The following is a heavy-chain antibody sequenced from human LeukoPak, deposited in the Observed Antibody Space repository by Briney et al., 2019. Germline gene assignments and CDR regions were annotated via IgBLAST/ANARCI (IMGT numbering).Heavy chain of an antibody. CDR1: GFTFSSYS. Sequence: GGSLRLSCAASGFTFSSYSMNWVRQAPGKGLEWVSSISSSSSYIYYADSVKGRFTIPRDNAKSSLYLQMNSLRAEDTAVYYCARAPRYCSSTSCYDWFDPWGQGTLVTVSS. D-gene: IGHD2-2*01. J-gene: IGHJ5*02. CDR3: ARAPRYCSSTSCYDWFDP. V-gene: IGHV3-21*01. CDR2: ISSSSSYI.